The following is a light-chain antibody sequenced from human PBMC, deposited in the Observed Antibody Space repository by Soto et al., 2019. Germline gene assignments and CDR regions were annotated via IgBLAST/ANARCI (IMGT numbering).Light chain of an antibody. CDR1: ERIYSAY. CDR3: QQYGNSPIT. Sequence: VLTPSPGTLSLSRGERATLSCRASERIYSAYLGRYQQKPGQAPRLLIFGTSSRATGIPDRFSGSGSGTDFTLTISRLEPEDFAVYYCQQYGNSPITFGQGTRLEIK. V-gene: IGKV3-20*01. CDR2: GTS. J-gene: IGKJ5*01.